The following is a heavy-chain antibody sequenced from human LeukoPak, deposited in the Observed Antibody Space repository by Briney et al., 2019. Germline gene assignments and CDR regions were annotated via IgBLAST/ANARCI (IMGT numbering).Heavy chain of an antibody. V-gene: IGHV4-59*08. Sequence: SETLSLTCTVSGGSISSYHWTWIRQPPGKGLEWIGYIFNSGSTNYNPSLKSRVTISVDTSKNQLSLKVNSVTAADTAVYYCATGHDSSGYYYLAYWGQGTLVTVSS. CDR1: GGSISSYH. D-gene: IGHD3-22*01. CDR3: ATGHDSSGYYYLAY. CDR2: IFNSGST. J-gene: IGHJ4*02.